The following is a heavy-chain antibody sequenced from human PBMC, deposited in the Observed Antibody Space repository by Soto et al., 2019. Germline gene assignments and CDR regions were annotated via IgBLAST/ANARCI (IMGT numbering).Heavy chain of an antibody. Sequence: QLQLQESGPGLVKPSETLSLTCTVSGGSISSYYWGWIRRPPGKGLEWIGSIYYSGSTYYNPSLKXPVXIXADTSKNQFSLKLSSVTAADTAVYYCARRWGYSFDYWGQGTLVTVSS. CDR3: ARRWGYSFDY. CDR2: IYYSGST. J-gene: IGHJ4*02. CDR1: GGSISSYY. D-gene: IGHD7-27*01. V-gene: IGHV4-39*01.